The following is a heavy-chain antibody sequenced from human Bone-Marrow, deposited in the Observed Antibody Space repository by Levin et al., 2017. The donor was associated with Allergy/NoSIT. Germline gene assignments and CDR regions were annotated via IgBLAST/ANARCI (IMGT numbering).Heavy chain of an antibody. D-gene: IGHD6-19*01. Sequence: SVKVSCKASADTFNRYTISWVRQAPGQGLEWMGRILPILGIAEFAQNFQGSVTFTADTSTNVAYMELRSLKSADTAVYYCARVAVAQYSFDSWGQGTLVIVAS. V-gene: IGHV1-69*02. J-gene: IGHJ4*02. CDR2: ILPILGIA. CDR1: ADTFNRYT. CDR3: ARVAVAQYSFDS.